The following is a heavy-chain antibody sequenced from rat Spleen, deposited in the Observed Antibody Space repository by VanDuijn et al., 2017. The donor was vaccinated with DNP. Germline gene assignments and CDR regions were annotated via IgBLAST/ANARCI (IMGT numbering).Heavy chain of an antibody. CDR3: ASLSGYFDD. J-gene: IGHJ2*01. CDR1: GFSFRDYD. Sequence: EVQLVESGGDLVQPGRSLKVSCVASGFSFRDYDMAWVRQAPSKGLEWVACMSPTTRSSYYRDSVRGRFTISRDNAKNTLHLQMDSLRSEDTATYYYASLSGYFDDWGQGVMVTVSS. D-gene: IGHD4-3*01. CDR2: MSPTTRSS. V-gene: IGHV5S13*01.